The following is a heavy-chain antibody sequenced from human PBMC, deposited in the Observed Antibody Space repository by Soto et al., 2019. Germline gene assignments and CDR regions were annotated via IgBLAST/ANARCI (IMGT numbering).Heavy chain of an antibody. CDR3: AKAGDYHGSESYFPLDY. CDR2: ISGSGGRT. D-gene: IGHD3-10*01. Sequence: EVQLLESGGVLVQPGGSLRLSCAASGFTFSTYAMTWVRQAPGKGLEWVSSISGSGGRTYYADSVKGRFTISRDNSKNKLYLQTKSLRAEDTAVYYCAKAGDYHGSESYFPLDYWGQGTLVPVSS. J-gene: IGHJ4*02. CDR1: GFTFSTYA. V-gene: IGHV3-23*01.